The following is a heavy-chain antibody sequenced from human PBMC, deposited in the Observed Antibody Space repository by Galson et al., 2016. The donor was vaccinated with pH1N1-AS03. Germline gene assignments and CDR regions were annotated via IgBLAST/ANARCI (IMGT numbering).Heavy chain of an antibody. CDR1: GFTFSNHA. CDR3: ARDKSPYFCYMDV. Sequence: SLRLSCAASGFTFSNHAMHWVRHGTGRGLEWVSGIGPGGDTYYGGSVKGRFTISRETAKNSLYLQMNSLRPEDTAVYYCARDKSPYFCYMDVWGKGTTVIVSS. CDR2: IGPGGDT. D-gene: IGHD2/OR15-2a*01. V-gene: IGHV3-13*01. J-gene: IGHJ6*03.